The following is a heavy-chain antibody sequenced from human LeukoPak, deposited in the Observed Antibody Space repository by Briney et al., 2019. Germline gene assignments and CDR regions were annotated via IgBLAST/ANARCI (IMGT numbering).Heavy chain of an antibody. V-gene: IGHV3-23*01. CDR3: ARRGDSYEFDY. D-gene: IGHD5-18*01. Sequence: GGSLRLSCAASGFTFSTYAMSWVRQAPGKGLEWVSIISDSGDYTNHADSVKGRFTISRDNSKNTLYLQMNSLRVEDTAVYYCARRGDSYEFDYWGQGTLVTVSS. J-gene: IGHJ4*02. CDR1: GFTFSTYA. CDR2: ISDSGDYT.